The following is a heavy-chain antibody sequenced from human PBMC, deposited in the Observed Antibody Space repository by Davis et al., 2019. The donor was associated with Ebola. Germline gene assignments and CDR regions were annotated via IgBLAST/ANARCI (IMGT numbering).Heavy chain of an antibody. CDR2: INSDGSST. Sequence: HTGGSLRLSCAASGFTFSSYWMHWVRQAPGKGLVWVSRINSDGSSTSYADSVKGRFTISRDNAKNTLYLQMNSLRAEDTAVYYCARPLYYYDSSGYPDYWGQGTLVTVSS. D-gene: IGHD3-22*01. CDR3: ARPLYYYDSSGYPDY. CDR1: GFTFSSYW. V-gene: IGHV3-74*01. J-gene: IGHJ4*02.